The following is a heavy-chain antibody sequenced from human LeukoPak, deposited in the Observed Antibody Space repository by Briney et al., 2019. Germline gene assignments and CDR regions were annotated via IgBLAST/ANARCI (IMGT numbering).Heavy chain of an antibody. Sequence: GGSLRLSCAASGFTFSSYSMNWVRQAPGKGLEWVSVISGRGDSTDYADSVKGRFTISRDNSKNTLYLQMNSLRAEDTAVYYCVRPLSSGSYYNLDYWGQGTLVTVSS. CDR1: GFTFSSYS. J-gene: IGHJ4*02. V-gene: IGHV3-23*01. CDR2: ISGRGDST. CDR3: VRPLSSGSYYNLDY. D-gene: IGHD3-10*01.